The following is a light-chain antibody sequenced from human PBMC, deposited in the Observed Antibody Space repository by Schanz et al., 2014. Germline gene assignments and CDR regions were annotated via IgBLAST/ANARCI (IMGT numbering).Light chain of an antibody. V-gene: IGLV2-8*01. CDR3: SSYTSSSTLVV. Sequence: QSALTQPPSASGSPGQSVTISCTGTSSDVGGYNFVSWYQQIPGKAPKLMIYDVSKRPSGVPDRFSGSKSGNTASLTVSGLQPEDEADYYCSSYTSSSTLVVFGGGTKLTVL. CDR1: SSDVGGYNF. J-gene: IGLJ2*01. CDR2: DVS.